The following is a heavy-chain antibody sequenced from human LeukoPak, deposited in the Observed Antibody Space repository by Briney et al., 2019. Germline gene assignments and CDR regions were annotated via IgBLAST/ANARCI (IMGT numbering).Heavy chain of an antibody. CDR1: GVSITNNY. D-gene: IGHD2-15*01. V-gene: IGHV4-59*01. CDR2: IYYSGST. CDR3: ASGSYYEDRLPDY. J-gene: IGHJ4*02. Sequence: SETLSLTCTVSGVSITNNYWSWIRQPPGKGLEWIGYIYYSGSTNYNPSLKSRVTMSVDTSKNQFSLRLSSVTAADTAVYYCASGSYYEDRLPDYWGQGTLVTVSS.